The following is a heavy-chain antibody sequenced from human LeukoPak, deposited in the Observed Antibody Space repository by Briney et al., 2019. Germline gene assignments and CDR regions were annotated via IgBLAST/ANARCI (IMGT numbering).Heavy chain of an antibody. Sequence: SQTLSLTCTVSGGSISSGSYYWRWIRQPAGKGLEWIGRIYTSGSTNYNPSLKSRVTISVDTSKNQFSLKLSSVTAADTAVYYCARETQWLIDYWGQGTLVTVSS. V-gene: IGHV4-61*02. CDR1: GGSISSGSYY. J-gene: IGHJ4*02. CDR3: ARETQWLIDY. CDR2: IYTSGST. D-gene: IGHD6-19*01.